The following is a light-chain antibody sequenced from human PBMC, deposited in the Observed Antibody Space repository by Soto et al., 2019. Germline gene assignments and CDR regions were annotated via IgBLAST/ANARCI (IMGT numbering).Light chain of an antibody. V-gene: IGKV4-1*01. Sequence: DIVMTQSPDSLAVSLGEMATISCKSSQSVLSTSSWRNFLAWYQQRPGQPPKLLISWASTRESGVPDRFSGSGSGTDFTLTISSLQAEDVAVYYCQQYYVTPLTFGQGTKLETK. CDR2: WAS. CDR3: QQYYVTPLT. J-gene: IGKJ2*01. CDR1: QSVLSTSSWRNF.